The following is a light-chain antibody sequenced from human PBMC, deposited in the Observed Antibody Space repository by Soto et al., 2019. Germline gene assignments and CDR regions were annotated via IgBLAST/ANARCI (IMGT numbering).Light chain of an antibody. Sequence: QSVLTQPASVSGSPGQSITISCAGTSSDIGVYTFVFWHQQHPGKAPKLVIHDVSNRPSGVSNRFSASKSGNTASLTISGLQAGDGADYYCTSYTTSNTWVFGGGTKLTVL. CDR2: DVS. V-gene: IGLV2-14*01. CDR1: SSDIGVYTF. CDR3: TSYTTSNTWV. J-gene: IGLJ3*02.